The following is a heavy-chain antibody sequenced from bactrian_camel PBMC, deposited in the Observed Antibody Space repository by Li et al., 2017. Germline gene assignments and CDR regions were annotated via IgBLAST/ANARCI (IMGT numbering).Heavy chain of an antibody. J-gene: IGHJ4*01. CDR3: VPDYPNSSGWIEDNY. CDR2: IDGGGGGLT. V-gene: IGHV3S31*01. D-gene: IGHD5*01. Sequence: QLVESGGGSVQPGGSLRLSCVASGFTFSDYAMNWVRQAPGKELEWVSQIDGGGGGLTYYADSVKGRFTISRDHAKNTLYLQLNSLKTEDTALYFCVPDYPNSSGWIEDNYWGQGTQVTVS. CDR1: GFTFSDYA.